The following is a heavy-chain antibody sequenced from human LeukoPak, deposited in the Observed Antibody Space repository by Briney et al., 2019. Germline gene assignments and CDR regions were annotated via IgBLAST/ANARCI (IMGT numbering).Heavy chain of an antibody. CDR2: ITMSGSVI. V-gene: IGHV3-11*01. D-gene: IGHD6-19*01. CDR1: GFKFRNYY. Sequence: SGGSLRLSCAASGFKFRNYYMSWIRQAPGKGLEWISYITMSGSVIQYSSSVKGRFTTSRYTARNSLYLQMNSLRADDPAVYYCARGGWPRGWSARWGQGTLVTASS. CDR3: ARGGWPRGWSAR. J-gene: IGHJ5*02.